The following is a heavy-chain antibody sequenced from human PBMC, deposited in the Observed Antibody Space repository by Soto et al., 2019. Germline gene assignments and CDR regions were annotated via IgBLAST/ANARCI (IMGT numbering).Heavy chain of an antibody. D-gene: IGHD6-19*01. V-gene: IGHV3-23*01. Sequence: EVQLLESGGGVVQPGGSLRLSCEASGFNFKKFAMGWVRQAPGEGLEWVSGISCCGGSTSYADSVKGRFTLARDDSKNTLSLHLNSLRFEDTARYFCAKAYGEQCLIPHLDNWGQGTLVTVS. CDR2: ISCCGGST. J-gene: IGHJ4*02. CDR1: GFNFKKFA. CDR3: AKAYGEQCLIPHLDN.